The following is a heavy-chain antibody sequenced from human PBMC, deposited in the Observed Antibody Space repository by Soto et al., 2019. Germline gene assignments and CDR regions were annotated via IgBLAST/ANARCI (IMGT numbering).Heavy chain of an antibody. J-gene: IGHJ4*02. CDR1: GFTFSSYS. Sequence: EVQLVESGGGLVQPGGSLRLSCAASGFTFSSYSMNWVRQAPGKGLEWVSYISSSSSTIYYADSVKGRFTISRDNAKNSLYLQMNSLRDEDTAVYYCERGRGMATVTTYYFDYWGQGTLVTVSS. CDR2: ISSSSSTI. V-gene: IGHV3-48*02. D-gene: IGHD4-17*01. CDR3: ERGRGMATVTTYYFDY.